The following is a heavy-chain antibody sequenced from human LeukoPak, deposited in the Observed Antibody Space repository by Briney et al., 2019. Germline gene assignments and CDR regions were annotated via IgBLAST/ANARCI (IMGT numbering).Heavy chain of an antibody. CDR1: GYTLTSYD. CDR3: ASGRDSGSPETFNY. CDR2: MNPIRGNT. V-gene: IGHV1-8*03. D-gene: IGHD6-6*01. Sequence: EASVKVSCKASGYTLTSYDINWVRQATGRGLEWMGWMNPIRGNTDYAQKLQGRDTITRHTSVSTAYMGLSSLRSEDTAVYYCASGRDSGSPETFNYWGQGTLVTVSS. J-gene: IGHJ4*02.